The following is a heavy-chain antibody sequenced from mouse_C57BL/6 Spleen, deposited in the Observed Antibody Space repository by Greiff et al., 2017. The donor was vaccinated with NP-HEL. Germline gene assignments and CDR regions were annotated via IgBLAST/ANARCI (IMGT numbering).Heavy chain of an antibody. Sequence: EVKLVESGEGLVKPGGSLKLSCAASGFTFSSYAMSWVRQTPEKRLEWVAYISSGGDYIYYADTVKGRFTISRDNARNTLYLQMSSLKSEDTAMYYCTREKAYGSRGAMDYWGQGTSVTVSS. J-gene: IGHJ4*01. V-gene: IGHV5-9-1*02. CDR2: ISSGGDYI. CDR1: GFTFSSYA. CDR3: TREKAYGSRGAMDY. D-gene: IGHD1-1*01.